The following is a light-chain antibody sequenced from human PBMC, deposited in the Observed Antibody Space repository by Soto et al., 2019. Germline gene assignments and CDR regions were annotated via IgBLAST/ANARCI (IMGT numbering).Light chain of an antibody. V-gene: IGKV3-15*01. CDR3: QQYNDWPLYT. J-gene: IGKJ2*01. Sequence: EIVMTQSPATLSMSLGDRATLSCRASQSVGGYLAWYQQRPGQAPRLLLYDASTRAAGVPARFSGSGSGTEFSLTISSLQSEDFAVYYCQQYNDWPLYTFGQGTKV. CDR1: QSVGGY. CDR2: DAS.